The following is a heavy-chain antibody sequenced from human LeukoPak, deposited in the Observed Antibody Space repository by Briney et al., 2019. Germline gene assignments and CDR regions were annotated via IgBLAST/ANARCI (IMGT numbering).Heavy chain of an antibody. CDR1: GGSISSYY. V-gene: IGHV4-59*01. CDR2: IYYSGST. CDR3: ARFGHPYAYSSSWYNLNYYYYYMDV. D-gene: IGHD6-13*01. Sequence: PSETLSLTCTVSGGSISSYYWSWIRQPPGKGLEWIGYIYYSGSTKYNPSLKSRVTISVDTSKNQFSLKLSSVTAADTAVYYCARFGHPYAYSSSWYNLNYYYYYMDVWGKGTTVTISS. J-gene: IGHJ6*03.